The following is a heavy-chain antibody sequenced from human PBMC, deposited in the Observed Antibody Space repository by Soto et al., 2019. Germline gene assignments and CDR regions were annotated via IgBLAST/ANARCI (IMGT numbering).Heavy chain of an antibody. J-gene: IGHJ4*02. CDR3: ARDRERDAWYEDY. CDR1: GFSFSSYA. Sequence: AGGSLRLSCVASGFSFSSYAMSWVRQAPGKGLDWVSVISGSDGSTYYADSVKGRFTISRDNSKNTLYLQMNSLRAEDTAVYYCARDRERDAWYEDYWGQGTLVTVSS. D-gene: IGHD6-13*01. V-gene: IGHV3-23*01. CDR2: ISGSDGST.